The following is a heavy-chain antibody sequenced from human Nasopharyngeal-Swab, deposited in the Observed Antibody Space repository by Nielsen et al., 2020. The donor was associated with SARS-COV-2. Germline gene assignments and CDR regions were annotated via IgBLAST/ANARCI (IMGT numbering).Heavy chain of an antibody. V-gene: IGHV1-3*01. CDR3: ARDPRGDDAFDI. D-gene: IGHD3-10*01. J-gene: IGHJ3*02. CDR1: GHTFTSYA. Sequence: ASVKVSCKASGHTFTSYAMHWVRQAPGQRLEWMGWINAGNGNTKYSQKFQGRVTITRDTSASTAYMELSSLRSEDTAVYYCARDPRGDDAFDIWGQGTMVTVSS. CDR2: INAGNGNT.